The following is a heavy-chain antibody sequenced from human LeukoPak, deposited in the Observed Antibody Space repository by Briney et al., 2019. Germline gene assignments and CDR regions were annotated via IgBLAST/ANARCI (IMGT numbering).Heavy chain of an antibody. CDR1: GFTFSSYS. D-gene: IGHD3-10*01. J-gene: IGHJ4*02. V-gene: IGHV3-21*01. Sequence: PGGSLRLSCAASGFTFSSYSMNWVRQAPGKGLEWVSSISSSSSYIYYADSVKGRFTISRDNAKNSLYLQMNSLRAEDTAVYYCARDPDPISYYGSGSTLGLDWGQGTLVTVSS. CDR3: ARDPDPISYYGSGSTLGLD. CDR2: ISSSSSYI.